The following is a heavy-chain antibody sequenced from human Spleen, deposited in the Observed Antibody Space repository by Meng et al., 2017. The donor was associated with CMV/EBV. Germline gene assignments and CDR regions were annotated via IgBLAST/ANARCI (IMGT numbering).Heavy chain of an antibody. D-gene: IGHD1-26*01. J-gene: IGHJ4*02. CDR3: ARQRLRGSYYYYFDY. CDR2: ISDDGHNK. CDR1: GFTFSTYA. V-gene: IGHV3-30*01. Sequence: SGFTFSTYAMDWVRQAPGKGLEWVALISDDGHNKHYAESAKGRFTISRDNSKNTVYLQMNSLGADDTALYYCARQRLRGSYYYYFDYWGQGTLVTVSS.